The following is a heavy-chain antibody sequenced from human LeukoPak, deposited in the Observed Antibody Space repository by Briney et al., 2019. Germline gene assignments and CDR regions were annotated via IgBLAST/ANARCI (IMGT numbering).Heavy chain of an antibody. V-gene: IGHV4-59*01. D-gene: IGHD2-15*01. J-gene: IGHJ4*02. CDR2: IFYSGST. CDR1: GGSISNYY. Sequence: RSSETLSLTCTVSGGSISNYYWSWLRQPPGKGLEWIGYIFYSGSTSYNPSLKSRVTISVDTSKNKFSLKLKSVTAADTAVYYCARGGRADCSGGSCPFDYWGQGTPVTVSS. CDR3: ARGGRADCSGGSCPFDY.